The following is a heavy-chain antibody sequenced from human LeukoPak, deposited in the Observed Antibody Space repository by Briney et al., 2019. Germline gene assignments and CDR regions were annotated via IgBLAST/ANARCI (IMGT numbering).Heavy chain of an antibody. V-gene: IGHV1-2*02. J-gene: IGHJ3*01. CDR2: IIPKTGGT. D-gene: IGHD3-10*01. Sequence: ASVKVSCKTSGYIFAGYYLNWVRQAPGQGPEWMGWIIPKTGGTDYAQKFQGRVTMTRDTSISTAYVELSRLRSDDTAVYYCAHASYELDAFDFWGQGTLVTVSS. CDR3: AHASYELDAFDF. CDR1: GYIFAGYY.